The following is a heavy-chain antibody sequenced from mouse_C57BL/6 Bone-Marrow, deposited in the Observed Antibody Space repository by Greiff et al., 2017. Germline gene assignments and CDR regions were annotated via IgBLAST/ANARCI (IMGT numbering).Heavy chain of an antibody. V-gene: IGHV1-62-2*01. CDR3: AKHEGVYCGSNYAMDY. Sequence: QVQLKESGAELVKPGASVKLSCKASGYTFTEYTIHWVKQRSGQGLEWIGWFYPGSGSIKYNEKFKDKATLTADKSSSTVYMELSRLTSEDSAVYFCAKHEGVYCGSNYAMDYWGQGTSVTVSS. CDR1: GYTFTEYT. CDR2: FYPGSGSI. D-gene: IGHD1-1*01. J-gene: IGHJ4*01.